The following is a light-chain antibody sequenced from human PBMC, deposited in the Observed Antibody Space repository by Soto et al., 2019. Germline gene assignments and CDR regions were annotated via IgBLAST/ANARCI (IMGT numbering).Light chain of an antibody. CDR3: QAWDSSTAGV. V-gene: IGLV3-1*01. CDR1: KLGDKY. J-gene: IGLJ2*01. Sequence: SYELTQPPSVSVSPGQTASITCSGDKLGDKYACWYQQKPGQSPVLVIYQDNKRPSGIPERFSGSNSGNTATLTISGTQAMDEADYYCQAWDSSTAGVFGVGTKLTVL. CDR2: QDN.